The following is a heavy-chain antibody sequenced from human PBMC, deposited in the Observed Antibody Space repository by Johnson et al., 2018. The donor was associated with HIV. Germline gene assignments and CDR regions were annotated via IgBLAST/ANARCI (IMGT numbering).Heavy chain of an antibody. J-gene: IGHJ3*02. CDR1: GFTFSSYW. Sequence: MQLVESGGGLVQPGGSLRLSCAASGFTFSSYWMHWVRQAPGKGLVWVSRINSDGSSTRYADSVKGRFTISRDNAKNTLYLQMNSLRAEDTAVYYCARGLHTGYCSGGSCYGARAFDIWGQGTMVTVSS. V-gene: IGHV3-74*01. CDR2: INSDGSST. CDR3: ARGLHTGYCSGGSCYGARAFDI. D-gene: IGHD2-15*01.